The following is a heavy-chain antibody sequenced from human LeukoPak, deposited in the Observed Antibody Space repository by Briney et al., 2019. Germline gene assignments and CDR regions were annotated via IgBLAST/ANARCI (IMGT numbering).Heavy chain of an antibody. Sequence: SETLSLTCTVSGGSISGGSYYWSWIRQPAGKGLEWIGRIYTSGSTSYNPSLKSRVTISVDTSKNQFSLKLSSVTAADTAVYYCAREFFTTLDYWGQGTLVTVSS. V-gene: IGHV4-61*02. CDR2: IYTSGST. D-gene: IGHD3-22*01. CDR3: AREFFTTLDY. J-gene: IGHJ4*02. CDR1: GGSISGGSYY.